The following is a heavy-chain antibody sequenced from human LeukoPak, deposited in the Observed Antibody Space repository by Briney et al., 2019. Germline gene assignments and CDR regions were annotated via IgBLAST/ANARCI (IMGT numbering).Heavy chain of an antibody. Sequence: RKSGPTLVNPTQTLTLTCTFSGFSLSTSGMCVSWIRQPPGKALEWLARIDWDDDKYYSTSLKTRLTIPKDTSKNQVVLTMTNMDPVDTATYYCARIRDYSGSGSYFDYWGQGTLVTVSS. J-gene: IGHJ4*02. CDR3: ARIRDYSGSGSYFDY. CDR2: IDWDDDK. CDR1: GFSLSTSGMC. V-gene: IGHV2-70*11. D-gene: IGHD3-10*01.